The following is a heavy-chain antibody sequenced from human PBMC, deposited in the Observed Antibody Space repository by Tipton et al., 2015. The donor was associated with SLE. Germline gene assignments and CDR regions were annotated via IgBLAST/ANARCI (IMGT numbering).Heavy chain of an antibody. Sequence: SLRLSCAASGFTFDDYAMHWVRQAPGKGLEWVSGISWNSGSIGYADSVKGRFTISRDNAKNSLYLQMNSLRAEDTAVYYCARDPAGGAFDIWGQGTMFTVSS. J-gene: IGHJ3*02. CDR2: ISWNSGSI. D-gene: IGHD6-19*01. CDR3: ARDPAGGAFDI. CDR1: GFTFDDYA. V-gene: IGHV3-9*01.